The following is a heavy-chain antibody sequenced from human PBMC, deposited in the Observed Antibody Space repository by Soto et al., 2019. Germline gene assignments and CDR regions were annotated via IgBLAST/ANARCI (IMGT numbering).Heavy chain of an antibody. J-gene: IGHJ4*02. D-gene: IGHD3-22*01. CDR3: ARGVTYYYDSSGYHPFDY. CDR2: IYYSGST. CDR1: GGSISSGDYY. Sequence: KPSETLSLTCTVSGGSISSGDYYWSWIRQPPGKGLEWIGYIYYSGSTYYNPSLKSRVTISVGTSKNQSSRKLSSVTAADTAVYYGARGVTYYYDSSGYHPFDYWGQGTLVTVSS. V-gene: IGHV4-30-4*01.